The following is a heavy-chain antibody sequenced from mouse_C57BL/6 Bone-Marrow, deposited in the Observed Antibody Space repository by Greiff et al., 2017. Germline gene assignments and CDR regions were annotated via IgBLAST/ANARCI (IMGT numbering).Heavy chain of an antibody. CDR3: AKQGIYYDYDAFCYYVMDY. D-gene: IGHD2-4*01. CDR1: GFSLTSYG. V-gene: IGHV2-3*01. J-gene: IGHJ4*01. CDR2: IWGDGST. Sequence: VQLVESGPGLVAPSQSLYITCTVSGFSLTSYGVSWVRQPPGQGLEWLGVIWGDGSTNYHSALIYRLSISKDNAKSQCFLKLNSLQTDDTATYYCAKQGIYYDYDAFCYYVMDYWGQGTSVTVSS.